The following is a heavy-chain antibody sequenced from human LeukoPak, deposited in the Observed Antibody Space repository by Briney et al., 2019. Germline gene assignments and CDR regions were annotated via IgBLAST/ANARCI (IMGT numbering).Heavy chain of an antibody. CDR1: GFTFSSFA. CDR3: AKAGYDTSRSYFDY. CDR2: ISGSGGST. Sequence: PGGSLRLSCAASGFTFSSFAMSWVRQAPGKGLEWVSAISGSGGSTYYADSVKGRFTISRDNSKNTLSLQMNSPRAEDTAVYYCAKAGYDTSRSYFDYWGQGNLVTVSS. D-gene: IGHD3-22*01. J-gene: IGHJ4*02. V-gene: IGHV3-23*01.